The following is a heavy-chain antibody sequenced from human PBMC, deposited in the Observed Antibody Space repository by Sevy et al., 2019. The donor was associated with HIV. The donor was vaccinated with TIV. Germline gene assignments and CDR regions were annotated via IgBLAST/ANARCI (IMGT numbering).Heavy chain of an antibody. J-gene: IGHJ4*02. CDR3: ARVPTYHYGSATYFDC. V-gene: IGHV1-18*01. Sequence: ASVKVSCKTSGYIFTNSGITWVRQAPGQGLEWMGWIGVYNGNLKYAQKFQGRVTMTTDTSTSTAYMELTSLRSDDTGVYYCARVPTYHYGSATYFDCWGQGTLVTVSS. CDR1: GYIFTNSG. D-gene: IGHD3-10*01. CDR2: IGVYNGNL.